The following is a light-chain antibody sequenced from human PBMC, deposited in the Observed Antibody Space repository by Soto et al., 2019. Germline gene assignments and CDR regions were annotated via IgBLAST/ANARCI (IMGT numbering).Light chain of an antibody. CDR1: QSVSRY. CDR3: QQYDGSSIT. J-gene: IGKJ5*01. V-gene: IGKV3-20*01. Sequence: EIVLAQSPATLSLSPGERATLSCRASQSVSRYLAWYQQKPGQAPRLLIYGASNRATGIPDRFSGSGSGTDFTLTISRLEPEYFAVYSCQQYDGSSITFGQGTRLEIK. CDR2: GAS.